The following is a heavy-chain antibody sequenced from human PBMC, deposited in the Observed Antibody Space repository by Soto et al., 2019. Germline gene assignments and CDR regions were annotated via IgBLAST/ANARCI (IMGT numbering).Heavy chain of an antibody. CDR3: AGAYYFDDTGNWFDP. CDR1: PASIITTYS. V-gene: IGHV4-4*07. CDR2: IHTSGTT. Sequence: QLQLQESGPGLVKPSETLSLTCTVSPASIITTYSWSWIRQPAGKGLEWLGRIHTSGTTNYNPSLKSRVSMSVDTSKNQFTLKLRSVTAADTAVYYCAGAYYFDDTGNWFDPWGQGTRVTVSS. D-gene: IGHD3-22*01. J-gene: IGHJ5*02.